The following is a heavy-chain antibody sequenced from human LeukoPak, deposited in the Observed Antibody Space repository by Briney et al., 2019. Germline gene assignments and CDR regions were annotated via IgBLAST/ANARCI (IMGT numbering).Heavy chain of an antibody. CDR1: GFTFSSYS. J-gene: IGHJ3*02. V-gene: IGHV3-21*01. D-gene: IGHD1-7*01. CDR3: ARAGGKLELPRSGAFDI. Sequence: TGGSLRLSCAASGFTFSSYSMNWVRQAPGKGLEWVSSISSSSCYIYYADSVKGRFTISRDNAKNSLYLQMNSLRAEDTAVYYCARAGGKLELPRSGAFDIWGQGTMVTVSS. CDR2: ISSSSCYI.